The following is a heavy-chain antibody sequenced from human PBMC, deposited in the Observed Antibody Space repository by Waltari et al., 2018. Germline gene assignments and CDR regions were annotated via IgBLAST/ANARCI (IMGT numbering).Heavy chain of an antibody. CDR1: GSTFTRFV. Sequence: QVQLVQSGAEVKKPGASGKVSCKASGSTFTRFVTTWVRQATGQGLDWMGWMNPNSGNTGYAQKFQGRVTMTRNTSISTAYMELSSLRSEDTAVYYCARGKGGYDYFDYWGQGTLVTVSS. D-gene: IGHD5-12*01. V-gene: IGHV1-8*01. J-gene: IGHJ4*02. CDR3: ARGKGGYDYFDY. CDR2: MNPNSGNT.